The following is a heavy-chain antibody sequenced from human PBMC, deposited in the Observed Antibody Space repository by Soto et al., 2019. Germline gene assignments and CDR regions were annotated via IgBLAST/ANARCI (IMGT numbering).Heavy chain of an antibody. CDR1: GYTFTSYD. CDR2: MSPNSGNT. J-gene: IGHJ4*02. CDR3: VTVGGDNPWDYYDY. V-gene: IGHV1-8*01. D-gene: IGHD3-16*01. Sequence: QVQLVQSGAEVKKPGASVRVSCKASGYTFTSYDINWVRQATGQGLEWMGYMSPNSGNTGYAQKFQGRITLTTNTSISTAYMELSSLRSDDTAIYYCVTVGGDNPWDYYDYWGLGTLFTVSS.